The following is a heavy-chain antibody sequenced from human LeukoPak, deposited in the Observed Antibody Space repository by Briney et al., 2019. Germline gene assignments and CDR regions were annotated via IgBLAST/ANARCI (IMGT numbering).Heavy chain of an antibody. CDR1: GFTFSSYS. CDR3: AKGYSSSWYRSAWFDP. D-gene: IGHD6-13*01. V-gene: IGHV3-21*04. Sequence: GGSLRLSCAASGFTFSSYSMNWVRQAPGKGLEWVSSISSSSSYIYYADSVKGRFTISRDNSKNTLYLQMNSLRAEDTAVYYCAKGYSSSWYRSAWFDPWGQGTLVTVSS. J-gene: IGHJ5*02. CDR2: ISSSSSYI.